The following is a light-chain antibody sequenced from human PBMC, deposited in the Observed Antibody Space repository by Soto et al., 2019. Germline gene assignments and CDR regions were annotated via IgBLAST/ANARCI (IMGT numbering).Light chain of an antibody. CDR2: DVS. V-gene: IGLV2-14*03. CDR1: SSDIGAYNY. CDR3: SSYTSSSTVV. Sequence: QSVLTQPASVSGSPGQSITISCTGTSSDIGAYNYVSWYQQHPGKAPKLLIYDVSNRPSGVSNRFSGSKSVNTASLTISGLQAEDEADYYRSSYTSSSTVVFGGGTKLTVL. J-gene: IGLJ2*01.